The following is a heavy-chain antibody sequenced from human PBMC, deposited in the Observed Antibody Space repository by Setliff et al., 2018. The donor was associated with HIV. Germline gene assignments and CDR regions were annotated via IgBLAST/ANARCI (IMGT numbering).Heavy chain of an antibody. Sequence: SETLSLTCTVSGGSISNYYWSRIRQPAGKGLEWIGRIYTSGSTNYNPSLKSRVTMSLDTSKNQFSLKLTSVTAADTAVYYCARLSGDYYYFDYWGQGTLVTVSS. D-gene: IGHD2-21*02. CDR1: GGSISNYY. V-gene: IGHV4-4*07. CDR2: IYTSGST. J-gene: IGHJ4*02. CDR3: ARLSGDYYYFDY.